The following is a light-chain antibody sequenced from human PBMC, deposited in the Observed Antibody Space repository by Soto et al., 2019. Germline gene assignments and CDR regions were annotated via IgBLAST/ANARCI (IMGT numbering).Light chain of an antibody. CDR3: LQGTRWPWT. CDR2: KIS. Sequence: DVVMTQSPLSLPVTLGQPATISCRSSQGLVYSDGNTYLSWFQQRPGQSPRRLISKISIRDSGVPDRVSGSGSGTEFTLKISRVEAEDVGVYYCLQGTRWPWTFGQGTRVEIK. CDR1: QGLVYSDGNTY. J-gene: IGKJ1*01. V-gene: IGKV2-30*01.